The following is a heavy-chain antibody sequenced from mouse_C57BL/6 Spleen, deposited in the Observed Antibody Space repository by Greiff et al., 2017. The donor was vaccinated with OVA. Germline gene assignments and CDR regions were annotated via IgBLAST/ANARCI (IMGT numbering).Heavy chain of an antibody. Sequence: VQLQQSGAELVKPGASVKLSCTASGFNIKDYYMHWVKQRTEQGLEWIGRIDPEDGEPKYAPKFQGKATITADTSSNTAYLQLSSLTSEDTAVYYCARSNGNYYAWFAYWGQGTLVTVSA. CDR3: ARSNGNYYAWFAY. V-gene: IGHV14-2*01. J-gene: IGHJ3*01. CDR2: IDPEDGEP. D-gene: IGHD2-1*01. CDR1: GFNIKDYY.